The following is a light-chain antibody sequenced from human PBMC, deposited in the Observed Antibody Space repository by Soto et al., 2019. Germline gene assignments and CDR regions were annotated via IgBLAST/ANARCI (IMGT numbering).Light chain of an antibody. CDR1: STDVGGYNY. V-gene: IGLV2-14*01. CDR2: DVS. CDR3: CSYTSSSTLV. Sequence: QSVLTQPASVSGAPGQWITISCTGTSTDVGGYNYVSWYQQHPGKAPKLMIYDVSNRPSGVSKRFSGSKSGNTASLTISGHQAEEAADYYCCSYTSSSTLVFGGGTKLTVL. J-gene: IGLJ2*01.